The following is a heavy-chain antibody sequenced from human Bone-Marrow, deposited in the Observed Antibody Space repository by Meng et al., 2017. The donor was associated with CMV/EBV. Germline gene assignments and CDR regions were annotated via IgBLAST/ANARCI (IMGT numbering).Heavy chain of an antibody. V-gene: IGHV4-59*01. Sequence: SETLSLTCTVSGGSISGYFRSWIRQPPGKGLEWIGYIHYSGSTNYSPSLKSRVTVSVDTSKNQFSLKLTSVTAADTAVYYCARAGGFGSYSGMDVWGQGTTVTVSS. J-gene: IGHJ6*02. CDR1: GGSISGYF. CDR3: ARAGGFGSYSGMDV. CDR2: IHYSGST. D-gene: IGHD3-10*01.